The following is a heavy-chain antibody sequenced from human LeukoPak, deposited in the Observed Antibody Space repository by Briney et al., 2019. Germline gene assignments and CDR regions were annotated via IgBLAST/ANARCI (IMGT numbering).Heavy chain of an antibody. D-gene: IGHD5-12*01. J-gene: IGHJ6*02. V-gene: IGHV3-21*01. CDR1: GFTFSSYS. CDR2: IRSSSSYI. CDR3: ARDVGSGYDPYYYGMDV. Sequence: GGSLRLSCAASGFTFSSYSMNWVRQAPGKGLEWVSSIRSSSSYIYYADSVKGRFTISRDNAKNSLYLQMNSLRAEDTAVYYCARDVGSGYDPYYYGMDVWGQGTTVTVSS.